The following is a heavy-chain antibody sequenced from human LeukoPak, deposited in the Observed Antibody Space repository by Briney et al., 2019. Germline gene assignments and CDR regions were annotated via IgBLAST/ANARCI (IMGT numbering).Heavy chain of an antibody. CDR2: INHSGST. CDR1: GGSFSGYY. D-gene: IGHD6-13*01. J-gene: IGHJ4*02. CDR3: ARQRYSSSWYRGDYFDY. V-gene: IGHV4-34*01. Sequence: SETLSLTCAVYGGSFSGYYWSWIRPPPGKGLEWIGEINHSGSTNYNPSLKSRVTISVDTSKNQFSLKLSSVTAADTAVYYCARQRYSSSWYRGDYFDYWGQGTLVTVSS.